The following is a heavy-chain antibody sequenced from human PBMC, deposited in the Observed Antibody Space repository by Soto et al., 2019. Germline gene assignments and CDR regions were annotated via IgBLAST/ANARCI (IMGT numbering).Heavy chain of an antibody. D-gene: IGHD3-3*01. CDR3: ARQLDFGDAFDI. Sequence: KVSCKASGGTFSSYAISWVRQMPGKGLEWMGIIYPGDSDTRYSPSFQGQVTISADKSISTAYLQWSSLKASDTAMYYCARQLDFGDAFDIWGQGTMVTVSS. V-gene: IGHV5-51*01. CDR2: IYPGDSDT. J-gene: IGHJ3*02. CDR1: GGTFSSYA.